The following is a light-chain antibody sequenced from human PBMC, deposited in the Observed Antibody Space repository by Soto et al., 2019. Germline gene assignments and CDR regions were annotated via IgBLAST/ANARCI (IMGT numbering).Light chain of an antibody. Sequence: QSALTKPRSVSGSPGQSITISCTGTSSDVGGFNYVSWYQQHPGKAPKLIIYDVSERPSGVPDRFSGSKSGNTASLTISGLQAEYEAEYYCSSDAGNVVFGGGTKLTVL. CDR3: SSDAGNVV. CDR1: SSDVGGFNY. J-gene: IGLJ2*01. CDR2: DVS. V-gene: IGLV2-11*01.